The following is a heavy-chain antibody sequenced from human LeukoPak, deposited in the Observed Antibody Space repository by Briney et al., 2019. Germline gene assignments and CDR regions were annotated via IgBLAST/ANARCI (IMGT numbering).Heavy chain of an antibody. CDR1: GDSVSSNSAA. V-gene: IGHV6-1*01. D-gene: IGHD3-10*01. J-gene: IGHJ4*02. Sequence: SQTLSLTCAISGDSVSSNSAAWNWIRQSPSRGLEWLGRTYYRSKWYNDYAVSVKSRTTINPDTSKNQFSLQLNSVTPEDTAVYYCAKDGPYPSDYYGSGTSFDYWGQGTLVTVSS. CDR2: TYYRSKWYN. CDR3: AKDGPYPSDYYGSGTSFDY.